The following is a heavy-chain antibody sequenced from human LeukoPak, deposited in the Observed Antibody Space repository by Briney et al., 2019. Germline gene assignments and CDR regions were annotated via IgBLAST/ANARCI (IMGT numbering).Heavy chain of an antibody. V-gene: IGHV4-34*01. J-gene: IGHJ4*02. CDR2: INHSGST. Sequence: SETLSLTCAVYGGSFSGYYWSWIRRPPGKGLEWIGEINHSGSTNYNPSLKSRVTISVDTSKNQFSLKLSSVTAADTAVYYCASIAARRSLEGDYWGQGTLVTVSS. CDR3: ASIAARRSLEGDY. D-gene: IGHD6-6*01. CDR1: GGSFSGYY.